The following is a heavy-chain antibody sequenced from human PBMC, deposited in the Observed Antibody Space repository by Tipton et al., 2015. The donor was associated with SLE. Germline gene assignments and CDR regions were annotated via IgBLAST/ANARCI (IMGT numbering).Heavy chain of an antibody. CDR3: ARGVAVADAFDI. D-gene: IGHD6-19*01. Sequence: LSLTCIVSGASISSGSYYWSWIRRPAGKGLEWIGYIYTSGSTNYNPSLKSRVTISVDTSKNQFSLKLSSVTAADTAVYYCARGVAVADAFDIWGQGTMVTVSS. J-gene: IGHJ3*02. CDR1: GASISSGSYY. V-gene: IGHV4-61*09. CDR2: IYTSGST.